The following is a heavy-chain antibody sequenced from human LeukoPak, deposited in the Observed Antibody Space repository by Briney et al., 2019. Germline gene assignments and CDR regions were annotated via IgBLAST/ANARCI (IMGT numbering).Heavy chain of an antibody. CDR1: GFTFSDYY. CDR3: AREGHTYGSDY. V-gene: IGHV3-11*01. CDR2: VSQSGATI. D-gene: IGHD3-10*01. J-gene: IGHJ4*02. Sequence: GGSLRLSCAASGFTFSDYYMSWVRQAPGKGLEWVSYVSQSGATIYFADSVKGRFTISRDNGKNSLYLQMNSLRAEDTAVYYCAREGHTYGSDYWGQGTLVTVSS.